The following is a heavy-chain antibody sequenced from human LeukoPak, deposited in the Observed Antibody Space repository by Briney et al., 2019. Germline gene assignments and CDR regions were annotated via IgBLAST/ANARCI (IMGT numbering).Heavy chain of an antibody. D-gene: IGHD2/OR15-2a*01. CDR1: GLYW. J-gene: IGHJ5*01. Sequence: PGGSLRLSCATSGLYWRHWVRQAPGEGWVWVSRINTDGTTTNYADSVKGRFTISRDNAKNTVYLQMNNLRADDTGVYYCARAGEYRFDYWGQGTLVSVSS. CDR3: ARAGEYRFDY. CDR2: INTDGTTT. V-gene: IGHV3-74*01.